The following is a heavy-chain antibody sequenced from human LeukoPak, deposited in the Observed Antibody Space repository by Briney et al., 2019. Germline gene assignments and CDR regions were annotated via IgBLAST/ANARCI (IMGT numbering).Heavy chain of an antibody. Sequence: PGGSLRLSCAASGFTFSSCEMNWVRQAPGKGLEWVSYISSSGSTIYYADSVKGRFTISRDNAKNSLYLQMNSLRAEDTAVYYCARVFGYYGSGSYLDYWGQGTLVTVSS. CDR3: ARVFGYYGSGSYLDY. CDR2: ISSSGSTI. V-gene: IGHV3-48*03. CDR1: GFTFSSCE. D-gene: IGHD3-10*01. J-gene: IGHJ4*02.